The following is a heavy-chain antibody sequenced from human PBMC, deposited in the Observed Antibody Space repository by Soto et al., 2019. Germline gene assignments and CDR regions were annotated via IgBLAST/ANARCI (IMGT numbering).Heavy chain of an antibody. D-gene: IGHD2-2*01. CDR1: GFTLSSYE. CDR2: ISSSGNTI. CDR3: ARARYCTSTSCYYYFDY. V-gene: IGHV3-48*03. Sequence: GGSLRLSCAASGFTLSSYEMNWVRQAPGKGLEWVSYISSSGNTIYYADSVKGRFTISRDNAKNSLYLQMNSLRAEDTAVYYCARARYCTSTSCYYYFDYLGQGTLVTVS. J-gene: IGHJ4*02.